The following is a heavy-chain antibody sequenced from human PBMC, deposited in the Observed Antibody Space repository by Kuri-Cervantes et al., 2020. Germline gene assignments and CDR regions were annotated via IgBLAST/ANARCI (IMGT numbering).Heavy chain of an antibody. Sequence: GESLKISCAASGFTFSSYWMSWVRQAPGKGLEWVGRIKSKTDGGTTDYAAPVKGRFTVSRDDSKNTLYLQMNSLKTEDTAVYYCSTDWGIAAAPSTYYWGQGTLVTDSS. CDR2: IKSKTDGGTT. D-gene: IGHD6-13*01. V-gene: IGHV3-15*01. CDR3: STDWGIAAAPSTYY. J-gene: IGHJ4*02. CDR1: GFTFSSYW.